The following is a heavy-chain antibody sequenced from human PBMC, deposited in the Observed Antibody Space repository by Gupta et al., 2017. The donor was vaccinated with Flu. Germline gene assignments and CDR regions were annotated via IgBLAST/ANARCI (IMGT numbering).Heavy chain of an antibody. Sequence: EVQVVESGGGLVKPGGSLRLSCAASGFTFINAYMNWVRQAPGKGLDWVGRIKSIDDGGTTDYAAPVKGRFTISRDDSRDTLYLQMDSLKPEDTAVYFCTTDLSGGYAFDSWGQGTGVTVSS. CDR3: TTDLSGGYAFDS. J-gene: IGHJ3*02. V-gene: IGHV3-15*01. CDR2: IKSIDDGGTT. D-gene: IGHD3-16*01. CDR1: GFTFINAY.